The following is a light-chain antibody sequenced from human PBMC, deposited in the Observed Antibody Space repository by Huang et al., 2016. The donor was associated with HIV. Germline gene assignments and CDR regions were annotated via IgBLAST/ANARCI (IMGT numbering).Light chain of an antibody. CDR2: PAS. Sequence: DIQMTQSPSSLSASVRDRVTITCRASQRISIYLNWYQQKPGKAPKLLNYPASYLQSGVPSRFSGSGSATDFNRTISSLQPEDFATYYCQQSHNTPYTFGQGTKLEIK. V-gene: IGKV1-39*01. J-gene: IGKJ2*01. CDR1: QRISIY. CDR3: QQSHNTPYT.